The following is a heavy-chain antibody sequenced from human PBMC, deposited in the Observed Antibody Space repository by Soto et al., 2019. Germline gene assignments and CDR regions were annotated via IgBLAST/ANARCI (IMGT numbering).Heavy chain of an antibody. D-gene: IGHD3-10*01. Sequence: ASVKVSCKASGYTFTSYDINWVRQATGQGLEWMGWMNPNSSKTGYAQKFQGRVTMTRDTSTSTAYMELSSLRSEDTAIYYCASSYGSGYRAFDYWGQGALVTVSS. CDR3: ASSYGSGYRAFDY. V-gene: IGHV1-8*01. J-gene: IGHJ4*02. CDR1: GYTFTSYD. CDR2: MNPNSSKT.